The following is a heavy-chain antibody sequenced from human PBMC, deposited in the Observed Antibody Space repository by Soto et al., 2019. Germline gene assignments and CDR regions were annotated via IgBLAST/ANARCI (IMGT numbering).Heavy chain of an antibody. CDR2: VNPRGGSA. CDR3: AREENCRGGTCYSEYFHH. J-gene: IGHJ1*01. Sequence: QVQLVQSGAEVKKPGASVKVSCKTSGYIFTAYSMHWVRQAPGQGLEWMGVVNPRGGSAHYAQSFEGRGTLTRDTSTSTFYMELSSLRSEDTAVYYCAREENCRGGTCYSEYFHHWGQGTLVTDSS. D-gene: IGHD2-15*01. V-gene: IGHV1-46*01. CDR1: GYIFTAYS.